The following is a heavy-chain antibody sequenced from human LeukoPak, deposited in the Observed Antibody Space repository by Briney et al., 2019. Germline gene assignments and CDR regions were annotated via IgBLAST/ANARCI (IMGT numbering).Heavy chain of an antibody. Sequence: SETLSLTCTVSGYSISSGYYWGWIRQPPGKGLEWIGSIYHSGSTNYNPSLKSRVTISVDTSKNQFSLKLSSVTAADTAVYYCARARTYSSGWYTPSYGMDVWGQGTTVTVSS. CDR2: IYHSGST. CDR3: ARARTYSSGWYTPSYGMDV. J-gene: IGHJ6*02. V-gene: IGHV4-38-2*02. CDR1: GYSISSGYY. D-gene: IGHD6-19*01.